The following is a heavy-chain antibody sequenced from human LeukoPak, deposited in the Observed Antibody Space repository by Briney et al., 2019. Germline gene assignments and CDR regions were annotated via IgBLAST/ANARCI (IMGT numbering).Heavy chain of an antibody. CDR1: GYTFTSYY. D-gene: IGHD3-22*01. J-gene: IGHJ6*02. CDR2: INPSGGST. Sequence: ASVKVSCKASGYTFTSYYMHWVRQAPVQGLEWMGIINPSGGSTSYAQKFQGRVTMTRDTSTSTVYMELSSLRSEDTAVYYCARDPYDSSGYYLERYGMDVWGQGTTVTVSS. V-gene: IGHV1-46*01. CDR3: ARDPYDSSGYYLERYGMDV.